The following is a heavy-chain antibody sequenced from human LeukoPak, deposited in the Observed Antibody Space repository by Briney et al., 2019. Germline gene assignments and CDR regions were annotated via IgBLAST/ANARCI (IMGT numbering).Heavy chain of an antibody. D-gene: IGHD3-10*01. CDR1: GYTFTSYD. V-gene: IGHV1-8*01. J-gene: IGHJ4*02. Sequence: ASVKVSCKASGYTFTSYDINWVRQATGQGLEWMRWMNPNSGNTGYAQKFQGRVTMTRNTSISTAYMELSSLRSEDTAVYYCARGPVGSGSYLHDYWGQGTLVTVSS. CDR2: MNPNSGNT. CDR3: ARGPVGSGSYLHDY.